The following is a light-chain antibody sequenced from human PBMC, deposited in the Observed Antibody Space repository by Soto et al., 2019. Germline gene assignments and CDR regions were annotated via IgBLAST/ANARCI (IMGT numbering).Light chain of an antibody. J-gene: IGKJ3*01. CDR3: QQFDTYPLT. CDR2: DAS. Sequence: AIPLTQSPSSLSASIGDRVIISCRASQGISSALAWYQQKPGKPPKLLIYDASSLESGVPSRFSGSGSGTDFTLTISSLQPEDFATYYCQQFDTYPLTFGPGTKVDLK. V-gene: IGKV1-13*02. CDR1: QGISSA.